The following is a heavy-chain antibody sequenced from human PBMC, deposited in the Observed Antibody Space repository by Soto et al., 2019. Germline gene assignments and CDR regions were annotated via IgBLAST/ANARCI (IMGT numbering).Heavy chain of an antibody. J-gene: IGHJ5*01. CDR1: GFTFSSYA. CDR2: ISGSGGTV. D-gene: IGHD1-1*01. Sequence: EVQLLESGGGSVEPGGSLRLSCAASGFTFSSYAMHWVRRPPGKGLEWLSSISGSGGTVYSADSVKGRFSISRDSLVNTPYLQMNSLRAEDTAVYSCAKGRGQNWNFDSWGQGTLVTVPP. V-gene: IGHV3-23*01. CDR3: AKGRGQNWNFDS.